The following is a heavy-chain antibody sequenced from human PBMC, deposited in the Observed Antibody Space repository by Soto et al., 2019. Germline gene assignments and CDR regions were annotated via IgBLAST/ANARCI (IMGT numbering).Heavy chain of an antibody. CDR2: ISWNSGSI. CDR1: GFTLDDYA. CDR3: AKDVGYSSGWYKSFDF. J-gene: IGHJ4*02. V-gene: IGHV3-9*01. D-gene: IGHD6-19*01. Sequence: EVQLVESGGGLVQPGRSLRLSCAASGFTLDDYAMHWVRQVPGKGLEWVSSISWNSGSISYADSVKGRFTISRDNAKNSLYLQMNSLRAEDTALYYCAKDVGYSSGWYKSFDFWGQGTLVTVSS.